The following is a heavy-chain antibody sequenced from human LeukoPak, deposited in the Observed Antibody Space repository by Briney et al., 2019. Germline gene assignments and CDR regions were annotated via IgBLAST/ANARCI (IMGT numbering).Heavy chain of an antibody. CDR1: GFTFTGYA. CDR3: ARIGALTEPLWFGEHNDAFDI. J-gene: IGHJ3*02. Sequence: GRSLRLSCAASGFTFTGYAMHWVRQAPGEGLEWVAVISYDGSNKYYADSVKGRFTVSRDNSKNTLYLQMDSLRAEDTAVYYCARIGALTEPLWFGEHNDAFDIWGQGTMVTVSS. CDR2: ISYDGSNK. D-gene: IGHD3-10*01. V-gene: IGHV3-30-3*01.